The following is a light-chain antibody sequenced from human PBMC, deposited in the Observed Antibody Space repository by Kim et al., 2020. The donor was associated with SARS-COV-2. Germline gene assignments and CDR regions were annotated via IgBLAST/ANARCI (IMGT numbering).Light chain of an antibody. Sequence: GQSVSSSCTGTSSDVGGYNYVSWYQQHPGKAPKLMIYEVSKRPSGVPDRFSGSKSGNMASLTVSGLQAEDEADYYCSSYAGSNNLVFGGGTQLTVL. J-gene: IGLJ2*01. CDR3: SSYAGSNNLV. CDR1: SSDVGGYNY. V-gene: IGLV2-8*01. CDR2: EVS.